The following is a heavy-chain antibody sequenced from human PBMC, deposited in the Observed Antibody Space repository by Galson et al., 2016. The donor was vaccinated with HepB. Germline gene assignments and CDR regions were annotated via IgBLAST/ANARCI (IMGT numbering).Heavy chain of an antibody. CDR1: GYSFSKYW. V-gene: IGHV5-51*01. J-gene: IGHJ6*02. CDR2: IYPDDSDT. Sequence: QSGAEVKKPGESLKISCKGSGYSFSKYWIAWVRQMPGKGLECMGIIYPDDSDTRYSPSFQGQVTISADKSISTAYLQWSSLRASDTAMYYCSRLPYSSGNSYYSGMDVWGQGTTVTVSS. D-gene: IGHD3-22*01. CDR3: SRLPYSSGNSYYSGMDV.